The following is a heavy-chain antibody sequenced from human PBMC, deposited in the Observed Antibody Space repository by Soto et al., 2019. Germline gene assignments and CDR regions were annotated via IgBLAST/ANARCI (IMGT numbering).Heavy chain of an antibody. CDR3: AREKWFGQTPFDS. CDR2: ISGYDGNT. CDR1: GFTVNDFG. D-gene: IGHD3-10*01. Sequence: QVQLVQSGAEVKKSGASVKVSCKASGFTVNDFGVSWVRQAPGQGLEWMGWISGYDGNTNFAQKYEGRVTMTIDSSTSTAYMELRNLRSDDMAMYYCAREKWFGQTPFDSWGQGTLVTVSS. J-gene: IGHJ4*02. V-gene: IGHV1-18*03.